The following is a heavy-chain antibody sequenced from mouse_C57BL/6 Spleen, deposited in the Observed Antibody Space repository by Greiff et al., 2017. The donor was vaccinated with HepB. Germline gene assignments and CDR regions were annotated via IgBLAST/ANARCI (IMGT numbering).Heavy chain of an antibody. Sequence: QVQLQQPGAELARPGASVKLSCKASGYTFTDYYINWVKQRPGQGLEWIARIYPGSGNTYYNEKFKGKATLTAEKSSSTAYMQLSSLTSEDSAVYFCARGGNWDAFAYWGQGTLVTVSA. CDR1: GYTFTDYY. J-gene: IGHJ3*01. CDR2: IYPGSGNT. V-gene: IGHV1-76*01. D-gene: IGHD4-1*01. CDR3: ARGGNWDAFAY.